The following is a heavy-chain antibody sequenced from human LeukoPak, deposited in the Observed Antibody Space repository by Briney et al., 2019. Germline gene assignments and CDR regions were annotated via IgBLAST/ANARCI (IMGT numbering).Heavy chain of an antibody. J-gene: IGHJ3*02. V-gene: IGHV3-33*06. CDR2: IWSDGNNR. Sequence: PGRSLRLSCAASGFTFSNYGMYWVRQAPGKGLERVAVIWSDGNNRYYADSVKGRFIFSRDNSKNTLSLQMNSLRAEDTAVYYCVKERGPFDGFDIWGQGTMVTVFS. CDR3: VKERGPFDGFDI. CDR1: GFTFSNYG.